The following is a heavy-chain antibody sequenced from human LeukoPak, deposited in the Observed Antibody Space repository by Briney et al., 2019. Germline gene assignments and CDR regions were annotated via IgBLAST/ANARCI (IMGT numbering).Heavy chain of an antibody. CDR1: GFTFSSYA. CDR2: VSSNGGST. J-gene: IGHJ5*02. D-gene: IGHD3-22*01. V-gene: IGHV3-64*01. CDR3: ARGPSSGYYYGWFDP. Sequence: GGSLRLSCAASGFTFSSYAMHWVRQAPGKGLEYVSAVSSNGGSTYYANSVKGRFTISRDNSKNTLYLQMGGLRAEDMAVYYCARGPSSGYYYGWFDPWGQGTLVTVSS.